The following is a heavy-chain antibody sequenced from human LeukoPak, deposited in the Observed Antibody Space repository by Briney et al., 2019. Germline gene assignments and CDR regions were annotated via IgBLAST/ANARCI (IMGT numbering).Heavy chain of an antibody. CDR3: ARDRARIAVAGPPGY. Sequence: VASVKVSCKASGYTFTGYYMHWVRQAPGQGLEWMGWINPNSGGTNYAQKFQGWVTMTRDTSISTAYMELSRLRSDDTAVYYCARDRARIAVAGPPGYWGQGTLVTVSS. J-gene: IGHJ4*02. D-gene: IGHD6-19*01. CDR2: INPNSGGT. V-gene: IGHV1-2*04. CDR1: GYTFTGYY.